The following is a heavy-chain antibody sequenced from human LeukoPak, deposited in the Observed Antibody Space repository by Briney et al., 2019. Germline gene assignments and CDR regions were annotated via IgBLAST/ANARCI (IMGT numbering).Heavy chain of an antibody. D-gene: IGHD1-20*01. J-gene: IGHJ4*02. CDR3: ARSLYNWNYLDY. V-gene: IGHV5-51*01. CDR2: IYPGDSDT. Sequence: GESLKIPCKGSGYSFTSYWIGWVRQMPGKGLEWMGIIYPGDSDTRYSPSFQGQVTISANKSISTAYLQWSSLKASDTATYYCARSLYNWNYLDYWGQGTLVTVSS. CDR1: GYSFTSYW.